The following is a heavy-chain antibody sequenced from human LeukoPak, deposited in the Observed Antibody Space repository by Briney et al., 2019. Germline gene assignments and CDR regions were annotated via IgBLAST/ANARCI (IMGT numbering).Heavy chain of an antibody. D-gene: IGHD3-3*02. Sequence: GASVKVSCKASGYTFTTYGISWVRQAPGQGLEWMGWISAYNGNTNYAQKHQGRVTMTTDTSTSTAYMEPRSLTADDTAVYYCARGRGAFLEWLDDYYYYGLDVWGQGTTVTVSS. J-gene: IGHJ6*02. CDR3: ARGRGAFLEWLDDYYYYGLDV. V-gene: IGHV1-18*01. CDR1: GYTFTTYG. CDR2: ISAYNGNT.